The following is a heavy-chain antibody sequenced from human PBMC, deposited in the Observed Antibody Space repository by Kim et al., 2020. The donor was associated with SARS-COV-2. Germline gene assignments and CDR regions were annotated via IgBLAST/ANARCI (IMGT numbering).Heavy chain of an antibody. CDR2: ITWDGSDT. CDR3: AKGGDATIYSLFYY. D-gene: IGHD1-26*01. CDR1: GFTFDDYT. V-gene: IGHV3-43*01. J-gene: IGHJ4*02. Sequence: GGSLRLSCAASGFTFDDYTVHWVRQTPGKGLEWVSLITWDGSDTYYADSVKGRFTISRDNNNGSLFLQMNSLRTEDTAFYYCAKGGDATIYSLFYYWGQGTLVTVSS.